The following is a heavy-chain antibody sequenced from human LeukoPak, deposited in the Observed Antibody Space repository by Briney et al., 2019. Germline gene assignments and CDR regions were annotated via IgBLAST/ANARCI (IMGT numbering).Heavy chain of an antibody. V-gene: IGHV4-59*01. Sequence: SETLSLTCSASGGSISSIYWSWIRQPPGKGLEWIGYIYYSGSTNYNPSLKSRVTISLDTSKNQFSLKLSSVTAADTAVYFCTRLKGPGYYYYYMDVWGKGTTVTVSS. CDR3: TRLKGPGYYYYYMDV. CDR1: GGSISSIY. J-gene: IGHJ6*03. CDR2: IYYSGST.